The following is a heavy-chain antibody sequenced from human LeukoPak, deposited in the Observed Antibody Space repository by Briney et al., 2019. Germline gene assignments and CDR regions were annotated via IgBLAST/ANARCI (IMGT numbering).Heavy chain of an antibody. CDR2: INPNSGGT. D-gene: IGHD3-22*01. Sequence: ASVKVSCKASGYTFTGYYMHWVRQAPGQGLEWMGWINPNSGGTNYAQKFQDRVTLTRDTSISIAYMELGRLRSDDTAVYFCARGGTSVYYYDDGGFDYWGQGTLVTVSS. V-gene: IGHV1-2*02. CDR3: ARGGTSVYYYDDGGFDY. J-gene: IGHJ4*02. CDR1: GYTFTGYY.